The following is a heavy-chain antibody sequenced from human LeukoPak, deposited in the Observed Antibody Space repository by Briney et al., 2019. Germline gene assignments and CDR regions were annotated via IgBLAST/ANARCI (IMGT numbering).Heavy chain of an antibody. V-gene: IGHV3-23*01. CDR1: GFTFSSYA. CDR3: AKGGMIVVVPPLDY. CDR2: ISGSGGST. Sequence: GGSLRLSCAASGFTFSSYAMSWVRQAPGKGLEWVSAISGSGGSTYYADSVKGRFTISRDNSKNTLYLQMNSLRAEDTAVYYCAKGGMIVVVPPLDYWGQGTLVTVSS. J-gene: IGHJ4*02. D-gene: IGHD3-22*01.